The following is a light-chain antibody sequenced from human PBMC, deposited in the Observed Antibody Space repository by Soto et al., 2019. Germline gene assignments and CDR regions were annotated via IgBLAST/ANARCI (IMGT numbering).Light chain of an antibody. V-gene: IGLV2-23*01. CDR3: CSYAGSSTVV. CDR2: EDT. Sequence: QSVLTQHASVSGSPGQSITISCTGTFSDVGSYNLVSWYQQHPGKAPKLMIYEDTKRPSGVSNRFSGSKSGYTASLTISGLQAEDEADYYCCSYAGSSTVVFGGGTKLTVL. J-gene: IGLJ2*01. CDR1: FSDVGSYNL.